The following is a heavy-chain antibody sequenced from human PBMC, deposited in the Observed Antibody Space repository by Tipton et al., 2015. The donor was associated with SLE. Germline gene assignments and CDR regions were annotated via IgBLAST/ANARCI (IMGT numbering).Heavy chain of an antibody. D-gene: IGHD2-21*01. Sequence: SLRLSCAASGFTFSDYYMSWIRQAPGKGLEWVAVIWFDGSNEYYADSLKGRFTISRDNSKKMLYLQMNSLRADDTAMYYCAKGGDCGGDCYLGAFDIWGQGTMVTVSS. V-gene: IGHV3-30*18. J-gene: IGHJ3*02. CDR2: IWFDGSNE. CDR1: GFTFSDYY. CDR3: AKGGDCGGDCYLGAFDI.